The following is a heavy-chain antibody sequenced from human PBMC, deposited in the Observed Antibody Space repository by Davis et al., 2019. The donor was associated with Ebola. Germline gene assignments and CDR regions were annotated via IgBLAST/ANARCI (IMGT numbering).Heavy chain of an antibody. Sequence: ASVKVSCKASGYTFTSYGITWVRQAPGQGLEWMGRINPNSGGTNYAQKFQGRVTMTRDTSISTAYMELSRLRSDDTAVYYCARGPGIAAAGEVWGQGTLVTVSS. CDR3: ARGPGIAAAGEV. CDR1: GYTFTSYG. D-gene: IGHD6-13*01. CDR2: INPNSGGT. J-gene: IGHJ4*02. V-gene: IGHV1-2*06.